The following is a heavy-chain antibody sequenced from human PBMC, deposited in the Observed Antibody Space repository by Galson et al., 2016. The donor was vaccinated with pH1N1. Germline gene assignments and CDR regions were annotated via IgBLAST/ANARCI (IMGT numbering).Heavy chain of an antibody. CDR1: GYSVTRYY. CDR3: ARRYYFDY. J-gene: IGHJ4*02. CDR2: IDPSAGTT. Sequence: SVKVSCKASGYSVTRYYMHWVRQAPGQGLEWMGIIDPSAGTTTYSQKFQGRISLTRDTSTNSVHMELSTLRSDDSAIYFCARRYYFDYWGQGTLVTVSS. V-gene: IGHV1-46*01.